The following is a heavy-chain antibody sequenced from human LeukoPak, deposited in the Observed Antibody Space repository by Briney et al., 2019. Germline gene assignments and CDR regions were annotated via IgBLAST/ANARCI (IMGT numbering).Heavy chain of an antibody. CDR2: INHSRSI. CDR3: HLGPPGNAFDI. Sequence: SETLSLTCALYGGSFRGYYWSWIRQPPGKGLEWIGDINHSRSINYNPSLKSRVSISLDTSKNQFSLKLSSVTAADTAVYYCHLGPPGNAFDIWGQGTMVTVSS. J-gene: IGHJ3*02. CDR1: GGSFRGYY. V-gene: IGHV4-34*01.